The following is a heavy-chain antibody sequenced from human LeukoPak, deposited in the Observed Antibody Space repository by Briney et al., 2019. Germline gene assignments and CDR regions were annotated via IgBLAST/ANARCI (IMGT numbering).Heavy chain of an antibody. CDR3: ARIGLGELSFLPEEAFDI. D-gene: IGHD3-16*02. J-gene: IGHJ3*02. CDR2: IYYSGST. CDR1: GGSISSYY. V-gene: IGHV4-59*01. Sequence: PSETLSLTCTVSGGSISSYYWSWIRQPPGKGLEWIGYIYYSGSTNYNPSLKSRVTISVDTSKNQFSLKLSSVTAADTAVYYCARIGLGELSFLPEEAFDIWGQGTMVTVSS.